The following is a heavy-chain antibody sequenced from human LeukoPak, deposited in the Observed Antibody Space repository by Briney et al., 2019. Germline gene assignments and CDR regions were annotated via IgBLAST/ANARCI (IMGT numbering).Heavy chain of an antibody. V-gene: IGHV4-59*01. CDR2: IYYSGST. CDR1: GGSISSYY. J-gene: IGHJ6*03. CDR3: ARTTEGYCRGRSCYSYYYYMDV. D-gene: IGHD2-15*01. Sequence: SETLSPTCTVSGGSISSYYWSWIRQPPGKGLEWIGYIYYSGSTNYNPSLKSRVTISVDTSKNQFSLKLSSVTAADTAVYFCARTTEGYCRGRSCYSYYYYMDVWGKGTPVTVSS.